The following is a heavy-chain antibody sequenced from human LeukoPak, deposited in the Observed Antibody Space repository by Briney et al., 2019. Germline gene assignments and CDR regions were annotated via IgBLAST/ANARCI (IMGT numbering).Heavy chain of an antibody. CDR2: VKPNSGHT. CDR1: VYTFTTYD. Sequence: GASGKVSSKPAVYTFTTYDINSGRHATGQRLGGMGGVKPNSGHTGYTQKFQGRVTMTSNTSISTDYMELSSLRSEDTAVYYCARGAPGSYCSGGSCPYFDYWGQGTLVSVSS. D-gene: IGHD2-15*01. J-gene: IGHJ4*02. CDR3: ARGAPGSYCSGGSCPYFDY. V-gene: IGHV1-8*01.